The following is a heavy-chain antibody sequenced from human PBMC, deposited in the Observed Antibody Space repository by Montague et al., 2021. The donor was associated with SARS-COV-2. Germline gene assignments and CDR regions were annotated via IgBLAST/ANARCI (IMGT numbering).Heavy chain of an antibody. J-gene: IGHJ5*02. CDR3: ARATSVRGAVNWFDP. CDR1: GSSISSHY. CDR2: INYSGGT. V-gene: IGHV4-59*11. D-gene: IGHD3-10*01. Sequence: SETLSLTCAVSGSSISSHYWSFIRQPPGKGLEWIAYINYSGGTNYNPSLKSRVTISVDTSKNHFSLQLRSVTPADTAVYFCARATSVRGAVNWFDPWGQGTLATVSS.